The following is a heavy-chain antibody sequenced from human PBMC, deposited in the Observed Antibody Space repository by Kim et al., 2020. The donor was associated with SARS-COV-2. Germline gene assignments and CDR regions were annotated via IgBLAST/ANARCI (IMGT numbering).Heavy chain of an antibody. Sequence: GGSLRLSCAASGFTFSSYGMHWVRQAPGKGLEWVAVIWYDGSNKYSADSVKGRFTITRDNSKNTLYLQMNSLRAKDTAVYYCATSSGNDYWGRGTLVTVSS. CDR2: IWYDGSNK. D-gene: IGHD3-22*01. CDR1: GFTFSSYG. CDR3: ATSSGNDY. J-gene: IGHJ4*02. V-gene: IGHV3-33*01.